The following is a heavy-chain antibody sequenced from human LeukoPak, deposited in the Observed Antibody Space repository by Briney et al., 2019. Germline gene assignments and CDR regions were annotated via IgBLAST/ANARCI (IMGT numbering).Heavy chain of an antibody. Sequence: GGSLRLSCEASGFTFSSYAMTWVRQAPGKGLEWVSAISGSGGKTYYADSVKGRFTISRDNSKNTLYLQMNSLTAEDTAVYYCAKGYCTATTCYEWYWFDPWGQGTLVTVSS. J-gene: IGHJ5*02. CDR1: GFTFSSYA. CDR2: ISGSGGKT. V-gene: IGHV3-23*01. D-gene: IGHD2-2*01. CDR3: AKGYCTATTCYEWYWFDP.